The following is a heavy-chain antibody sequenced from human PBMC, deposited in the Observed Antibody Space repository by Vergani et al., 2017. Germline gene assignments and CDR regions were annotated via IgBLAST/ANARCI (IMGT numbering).Heavy chain of an antibody. CDR3: ARDQPVGATNGLGWFDP. CDR1: GYTFTGYY. D-gene: IGHD1-26*01. V-gene: IGHV1-2*02. Sequence: QVQLVQSGAEVKKPGASVKVSCKASGYTFTGYYMHWVRQAPGQGLEWMGWINPNSGGTNYAQKFQGRVTMTRDTSISTAYMELSSLRSEDTAVYYCARDQPVGATNGLGWFDPWGQGTLVTVSS. J-gene: IGHJ5*02. CDR2: INPNSGGT.